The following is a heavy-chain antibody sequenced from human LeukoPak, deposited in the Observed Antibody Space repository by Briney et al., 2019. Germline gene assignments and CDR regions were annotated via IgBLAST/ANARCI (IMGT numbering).Heavy chain of an antibody. CDR3: AKSGIVVVPAAPTMDGY. D-gene: IGHD2-2*01. V-gene: IGHV3-7*01. Sequence: GASVKVSCKASGGTFISYAISWVRQAPGKGLEWVANIKQDGSEKYYVDSVKGRFTISRNNSKNTLYLQMNSLRAEDTAVYYCAKSGIVVVPAAPTMDGYWGQGTLVTVSS. J-gene: IGHJ4*02. CDR1: GGTFISYA. CDR2: IKQDGSEK.